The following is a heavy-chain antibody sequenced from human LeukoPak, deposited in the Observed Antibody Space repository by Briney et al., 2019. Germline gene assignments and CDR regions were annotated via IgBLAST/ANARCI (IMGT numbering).Heavy chain of an antibody. D-gene: IGHD2-21*02. CDR3: ARSTPAYCGGDCYGYFDY. CDR2: INHSGST. Sequence: PSETLSLTCAVYGGSFSGYYWSWIRQPPGKGLEWIGEINHSGSTNYNPSLKSRVTISVDTSKNQFSLKLSSVTAADTAVYYCARSTPAYCGGDCYGYFDYWGQGTLVTVSS. V-gene: IGHV4-34*01. J-gene: IGHJ4*02. CDR1: GGSFSGYY.